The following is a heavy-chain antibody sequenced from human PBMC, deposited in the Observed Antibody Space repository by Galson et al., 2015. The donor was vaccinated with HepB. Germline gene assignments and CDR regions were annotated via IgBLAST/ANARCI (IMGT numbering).Heavy chain of an antibody. CDR3: ARERVRYDFWSAFYHDY. V-gene: IGHV4-59*12. CDR2: ISDSGNT. CDR1: GGSINYYY. D-gene: IGHD3-3*01. J-gene: IGHJ4*02. Sequence: LSLTCTVSGGSINYYYWSWIRQSPGRGLEWIGYISDSGNTNYHPSLKSPVTISLDTSKNQFSLKLTSVTAADTAVYYCARERVRYDFWSAFYHDYWGQGPLVTVSS.